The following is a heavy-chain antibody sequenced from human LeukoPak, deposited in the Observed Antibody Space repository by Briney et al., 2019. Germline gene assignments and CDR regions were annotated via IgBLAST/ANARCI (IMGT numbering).Heavy chain of an antibody. V-gene: IGHV1-69*05. CDR2: IIPIFGTA. D-gene: IGHD2-2*01. CDR3: ASGVVPAAMNGMGY. CDR1: GGTLSSYA. Sequence: SVKVSCKASGGTLSSYAISWVRQPPGQGLEWMGRIIPIFGTANYALKFQGRVTITTDESTSTAYMELSSLRSEDTAVYYCASGVVPAAMNGMGYWGQGTLVTVSS. J-gene: IGHJ4*02.